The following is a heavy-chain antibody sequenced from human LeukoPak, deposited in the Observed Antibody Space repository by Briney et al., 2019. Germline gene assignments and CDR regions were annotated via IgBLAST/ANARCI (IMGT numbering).Heavy chain of an antibody. CDR3: ATDSPDYGGKGFDY. CDR1: GFTFSSYW. J-gene: IGHJ4*02. D-gene: IGHD4-23*01. CDR2: IYSGGDT. V-gene: IGHV3-53*01. Sequence: GSLRLSCAASGFTFSSYWMNWARQAPGKGLEWVSVIYSGGDTYYADSVKGRFTISRDNSKNSLYLQMNTLRAEDTAIYYCATDSPDYGGKGFDYWGQGTLVTVSS.